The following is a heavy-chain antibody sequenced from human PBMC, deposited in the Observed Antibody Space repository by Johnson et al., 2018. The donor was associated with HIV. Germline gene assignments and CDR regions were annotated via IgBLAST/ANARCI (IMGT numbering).Heavy chain of an antibody. CDR3: ARGPRGYSYGYPDAFDI. V-gene: IGHV3-66*02. J-gene: IGHJ3*02. CDR1: GFTVSSNY. Sequence: VQLVESGGGLVQPGGSLRLSCAASGFTVSSNYMSWVRQAPGKGLEWVSAISGSGGSTYYTDSVKGRFTISRDNSKNTLYLQMNSLRAEDTAVYYCARGPRGYSYGYPDAFDIWGRGTIVTVSS. CDR2: SGSGGST. D-gene: IGHD5-18*01.